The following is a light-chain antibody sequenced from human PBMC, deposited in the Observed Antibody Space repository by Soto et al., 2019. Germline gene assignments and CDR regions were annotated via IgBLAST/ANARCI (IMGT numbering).Light chain of an antibody. V-gene: IGLV2-8*01. CDR2: EVS. CDR3: SSYAGSNNYV. CDR1: SSDVGGYNY. Sequence: QSALTQPPSASGYPGQSVTISCTGTSSDVGGYNYVSWYQQHPGKAPKLMIYEVSKRPSGVPGRFSGSKSGNTASLTVSGLHAEDEADYFCSSYAGSNNYVFGTGTKLTVL. J-gene: IGLJ1*01.